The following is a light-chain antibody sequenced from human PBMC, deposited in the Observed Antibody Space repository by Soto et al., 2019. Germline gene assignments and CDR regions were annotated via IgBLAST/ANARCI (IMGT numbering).Light chain of an antibody. V-gene: IGKV3-20*01. CDR1: RSVTNNY. Sequence: PGERATLSCRASRSVTNNYLAWHQQKPGQTPRLLIYGASSRATGIPDRFSGSGSGTDFTLTISRLEPEDFAVYYCQQHGSSPITFGQGTQLEIK. J-gene: IGKJ5*01. CDR3: QQHGSSPIT. CDR2: GAS.